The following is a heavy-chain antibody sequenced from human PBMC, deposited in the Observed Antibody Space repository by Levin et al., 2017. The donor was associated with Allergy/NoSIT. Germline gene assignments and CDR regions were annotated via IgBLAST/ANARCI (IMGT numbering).Heavy chain of an antibody. V-gene: IGHV5-51*01. CDR2: IYPGDSDT. D-gene: IGHD2-21*01. CDR3: ARPAYCGGDCYGGYDAFDI. CDR1: GYSFTSYW. J-gene: IGHJ3*02. Sequence: ASVKVSCKGSGYSFTSYWIGWVRQMPGKGLEWMGIIYPGDSDTRYSPSFQGQVTISADKSISTAYLQWSSLKASDTAMYYCARPAYCGGDCYGGYDAFDIWGQGTMVTVSS.